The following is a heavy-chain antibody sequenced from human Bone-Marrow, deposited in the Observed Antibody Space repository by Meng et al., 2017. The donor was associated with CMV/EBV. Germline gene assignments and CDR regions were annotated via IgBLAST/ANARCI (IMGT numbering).Heavy chain of an antibody. V-gene: IGHV4-59*01. CDR3: ARDNRYCNSTSCYTGIDP. Sequence: SETLSLTCTVSGGSISSYYWSWIRQPPGKGLEWIGYIYYSGSTNYNPSLKSRVTISVDTSKNQFSLKLSSVTAADTAVYYCARDNRYCNSTSCYTGIDPWGQGTLVTVSS. CDR2: IYYSGST. J-gene: IGHJ5*02. D-gene: IGHD2-2*02. CDR1: GGSISSYY.